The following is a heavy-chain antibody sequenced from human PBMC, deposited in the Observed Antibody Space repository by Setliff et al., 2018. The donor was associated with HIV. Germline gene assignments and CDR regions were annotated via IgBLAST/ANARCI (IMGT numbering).Heavy chain of an antibody. CDR2: IYPDESDS. Sequence: PGESLKISCKGSGYSFPTYWIAWVRQMPGKGLEWMGVIYPDESDSRYSPSFRGQVTISADKSINTAYLQWSSLKASDTAMYYCARGTTPLGWFDPWGQGTLVTVSS. V-gene: IGHV5-51*01. CDR1: GYSFPTYW. D-gene: IGHD2-2*01. CDR3: ARGTTPLGWFDP. J-gene: IGHJ5*02.